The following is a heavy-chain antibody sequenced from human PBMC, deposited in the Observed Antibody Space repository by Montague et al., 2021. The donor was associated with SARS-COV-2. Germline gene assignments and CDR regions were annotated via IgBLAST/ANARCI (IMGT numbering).Heavy chain of an antibody. D-gene: IGHD3-10*01. Sequence: SLRLSCAASGFTFSNYAMNWVRQAPGKGLEWVSVIFGSGSSTYYSGSVRGRFTVSRDNSKNTLYLQMNNLRAEDTAVYCCAKDGATVRGLINGYFDLWGRGTLVTVSS. CDR2: IFGSGSST. J-gene: IGHJ2*01. CDR1: GFTFSNYA. V-gene: IGHV3-23*03. CDR3: AKDGATVRGLINGYFDL.